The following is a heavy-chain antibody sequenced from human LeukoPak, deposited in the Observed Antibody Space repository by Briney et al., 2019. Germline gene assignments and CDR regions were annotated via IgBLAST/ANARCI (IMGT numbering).Heavy chain of an antibody. D-gene: IGHD2-2*02. CDR3: ARLGYCSSTSCYTEVVGAFDI. V-gene: IGHV1-69*13. CDR1: GGTFSIYA. J-gene: IGHJ3*02. CDR2: ITPIFGTA. Sequence: ASVKVSCKASGGTFSIYAISWVRQAPGQGLEWMGGITPIFGTANYAQKFQGRVTITADESTSTAYMELSSLRSEDTAVYYCARLGYCSSTSCYTEVVGAFDIWGQGTMVTVSS.